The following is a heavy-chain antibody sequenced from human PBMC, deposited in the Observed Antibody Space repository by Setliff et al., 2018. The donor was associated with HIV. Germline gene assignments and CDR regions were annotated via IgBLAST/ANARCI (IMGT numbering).Heavy chain of an antibody. V-gene: IGHV4-61*02. Sequence: PSETLSLTCTVSGGSISSGSYYWSWIRQPAGKGLEWIGRIYTSGSTNYNPSLKSRVTISVDTSKNQFSLKLSSVTAADTAVYYCARGLSIFGVATPGYSNFLDSWGQGLLVTVSS. D-gene: IGHD3-3*01. CDR1: GGSISSGSYY. CDR2: IYTSGST. J-gene: IGHJ4*02. CDR3: ARGLSIFGVATPGYSNFLDS.